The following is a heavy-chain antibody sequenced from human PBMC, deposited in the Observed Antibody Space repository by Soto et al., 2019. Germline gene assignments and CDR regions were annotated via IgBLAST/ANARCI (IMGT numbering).Heavy chain of an antibody. J-gene: IGHJ4*02. CDR1: VYRFTSYW. V-gene: IGHV5-51*01. CDR2: INPGDSDT. Sequence: GESLKISCRAPVYRFTSYWIGWVRQMPGKGLEWMGIINPGDSDTRYSPSFQGQVTISADKSINTAYLQWSSLKASDTAMYYCVTSSILISGRASYWGQGTLVTVSS. D-gene: IGHD3-10*01. CDR3: VTSSILISGRASY.